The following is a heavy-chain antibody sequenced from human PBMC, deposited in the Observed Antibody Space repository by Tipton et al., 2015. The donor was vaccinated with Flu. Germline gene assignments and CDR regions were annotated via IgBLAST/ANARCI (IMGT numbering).Heavy chain of an antibody. D-gene: IGHD4-17*01. V-gene: IGHV4-31*11. J-gene: IGHJ4*02. CDR1: RGSVSSGGYY. CDR2: IYSSGTT. CDR3: ARVDGDYWGYSFDY. Sequence: TLSLTCAVSRGSVSSGGYYWTWIRQRPGDGLEFIVNIYSSGTTYYNPSLKSRVTVSVDTSKNRFFLNLTSVTAADTAVYFCARVDGDYWGYSFDYWGEGTLVTVSS.